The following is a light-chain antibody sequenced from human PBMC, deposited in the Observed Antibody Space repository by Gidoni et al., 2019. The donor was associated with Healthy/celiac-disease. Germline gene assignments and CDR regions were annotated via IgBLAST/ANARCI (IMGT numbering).Light chain of an antibody. J-gene: IGKJ1*01. CDR3: QQSYSTPRT. Sequence: DIQMTQSPSSLSASVVDRVTITCRASQSISSYLNWYQQKPGKAPKLLIYAASSLQSGVPSRFSGSGSGTDFNLTISSLQPEDFATYYCQQSYSTPRTFGQGTKVEIK. CDR1: QSISSY. V-gene: IGKV1-39*01. CDR2: AAS.